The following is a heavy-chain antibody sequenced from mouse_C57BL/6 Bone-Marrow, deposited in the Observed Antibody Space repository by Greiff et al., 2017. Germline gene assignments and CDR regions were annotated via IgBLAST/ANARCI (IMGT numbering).Heavy chain of an antibody. CDR3: ARLRSCCYDN. CDR1: GYTFTSYW. CDR2: IYPSDSET. J-gene: IGHJ2*01. Sequence: QVQLQQPGAELVRPGSSVKLSCKASGYTFTSYWMDWVKQRPGQGLEWIGNIYPSDSETHYNQKFKDKATLTVDKSSSTAYMQLSSLTSEDSAVYYCARLRSCCYDNYGRGKALTVSS. V-gene: IGHV1-61*01.